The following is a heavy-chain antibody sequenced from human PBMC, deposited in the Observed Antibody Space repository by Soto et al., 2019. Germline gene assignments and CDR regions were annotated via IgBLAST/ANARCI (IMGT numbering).Heavy chain of an antibody. V-gene: IGHV3-48*02. J-gene: IGHJ6*02. CDR1: GFTFSSDS. CDR3: ARPEYSSSSYGMDV. D-gene: IGHD6-6*01. CDR2: ISSSSSTR. Sequence: EVQLVESGGGLVQPGGSLRLSCAASGFTFSSDSMNWVRQAPGKGLEWVSYISSSSSTRYYADSVKGRFTISRDNAKNSLYLQMNSLRDEDTAVYYCARPEYSSSSYGMDVWGQGTTVTVSS.